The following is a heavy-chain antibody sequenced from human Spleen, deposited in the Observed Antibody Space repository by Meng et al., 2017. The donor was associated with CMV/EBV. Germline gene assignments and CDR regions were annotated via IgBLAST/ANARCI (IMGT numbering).Heavy chain of an antibody. D-gene: IGHD2-21*01. CDR1: PGHS. CDR3: ARSRAYCGADCQPPDY. V-gene: IGHV1-2*02. CDR2: IDPNSGGT. J-gene: IGHJ4*02. Sequence: PGHSMAWVRQPPGQGLGWMGWIDPNSGGTQNAQKFPGRVTMTRDRSITTAYMELSRLRSDDAAVYYCARSRAYCGADCQPPDYWGQGTLVTVSS.